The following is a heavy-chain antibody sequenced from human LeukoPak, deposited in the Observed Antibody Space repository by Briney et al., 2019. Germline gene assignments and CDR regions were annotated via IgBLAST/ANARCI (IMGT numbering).Heavy chain of an antibody. D-gene: IGHD3-22*01. CDR2: ISYDGSDK. V-gene: IGHV3-30*03. Sequence: GGSLRLSCAASGFTFNTFGMHWVRQAPGKGLEWVAVISYDGSDKYYADSVKGRFTISRDNAKNTLYLQMNSLTSEDTAVYFCARAADTSGYYPAYWGQGTLVTVSS. J-gene: IGHJ4*02. CDR3: ARAADTSGYYPAY. CDR1: GFTFNTFG.